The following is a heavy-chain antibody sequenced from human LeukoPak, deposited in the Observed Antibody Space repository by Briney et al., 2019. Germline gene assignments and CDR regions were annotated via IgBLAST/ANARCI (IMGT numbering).Heavy chain of an antibody. CDR2: ISGGGDIT. Sequence: GGSLRLTCAASGFNFANHAMSWVRQTPGKGLEWVSAISGGGDITYYADSVTGRFTISRDNSKDTLFLQMHSLRPGDTAVYYCVREDTPATANYWGQGTLVTISS. V-gene: IGHV3-23*01. CDR3: VREDTPATANY. J-gene: IGHJ4*02. D-gene: IGHD2-21*02. CDR1: GFNFANHA.